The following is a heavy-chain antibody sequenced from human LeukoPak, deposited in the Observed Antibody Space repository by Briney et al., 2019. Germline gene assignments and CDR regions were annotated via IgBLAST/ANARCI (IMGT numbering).Heavy chain of an antibody. Sequence: SETLSLSCTVSGVSISINYLTWIRQPPGKGLDWIGYIFSSGATYYNPSLNSPAILSMDRSNNQFALRRDSVTAADTGVYYCGRAKRLLSRLDICGGGTLLAV. D-gene: IGHD6-6*01. CDR1: GVSISINY. V-gene: IGHV4-59*01. CDR2: IFSSGAT. CDR3: GRAKRLLSRLDI. J-gene: IGHJ3*02.